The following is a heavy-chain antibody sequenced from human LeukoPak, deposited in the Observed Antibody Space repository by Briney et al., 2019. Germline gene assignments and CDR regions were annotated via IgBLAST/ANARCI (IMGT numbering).Heavy chain of an antibody. D-gene: IGHD4-23*01. V-gene: IGHV3-21*01. CDR3: ARGRPHGNDY. J-gene: IGHJ4*02. Sequence: GGSLRLSCAASGFAFSLYNMNWVRQAPGKGLEWVSCIDGSNYIYYADSVKGRFTVSRDNAKNLLYLQLNRLRAEDTAVYYCARGRPHGNDYWGQGTLVTVSS. CDR1: GFAFSLYN. CDR2: IDGSNYI.